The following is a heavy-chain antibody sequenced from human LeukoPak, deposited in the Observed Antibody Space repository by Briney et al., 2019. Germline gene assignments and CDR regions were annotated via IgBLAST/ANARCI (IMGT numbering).Heavy chain of an antibody. CDR3: ARDRVNWNDVGGLFDY. Sequence: GGSLRLSCAASGFTFSSYWMHWVRQAPGNGLVWVSHISGDGSKTSYADSVKGRFTISRDNSRNTLYLQMNSLSAEDTAVYYCARDRVNWNDVGGLFDYWGQGTLVTVSS. J-gene: IGHJ4*02. CDR2: ISGDGSKT. V-gene: IGHV3-74*01. CDR1: GFTFSSYW. D-gene: IGHD1-1*01.